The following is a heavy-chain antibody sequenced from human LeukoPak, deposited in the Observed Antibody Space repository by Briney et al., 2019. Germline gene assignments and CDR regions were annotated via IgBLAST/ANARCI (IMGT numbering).Heavy chain of an antibody. V-gene: IGHV3-23*01. CDR3: AKDRLLNCRGDCYIFDY. Sequence: GGSLRLSCVASGFTLRSYVMNWVRQTPGKGLEWVSSISGSGDSTFHADSVKGRFSISRDNSKNTPYLQVNGLRTEDTAVYYCAKDRLLNCRGDCYIFDYWGQGTVVTVSS. CDR2: ISGSGDST. J-gene: IGHJ4*02. D-gene: IGHD2-21*02. CDR1: GFTLRSYV.